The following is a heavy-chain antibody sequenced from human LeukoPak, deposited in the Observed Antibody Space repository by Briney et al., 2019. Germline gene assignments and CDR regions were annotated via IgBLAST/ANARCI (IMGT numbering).Heavy chain of an antibody. V-gene: IGHV4-4*02. D-gene: IGHD5/OR15-5a*01. CDR1: GGSISSSNW. CDR2: IYHSGST. CDR3: ARVGVSHYFDY. J-gene: IGHJ4*02. Sequence: SGTLSLTCAVSGGSISSSNWWSWVRQPPGKGLEWIGEIYHSGSTNYNPSLKGRVTISVDKSKNQFSLKLSSVTAADTAVYYCARVGVSHYFDYWGQGTLVTVSS.